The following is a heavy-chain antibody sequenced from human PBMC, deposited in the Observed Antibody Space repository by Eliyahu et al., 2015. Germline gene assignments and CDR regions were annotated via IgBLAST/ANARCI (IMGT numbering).Heavy chain of an antibody. CDR3: ARDGGGIGFFDF. V-gene: IGHV1-69*04. CDR1: GGPPANFA. Sequence: QVLLVQSGAEVKKPGSSVKVSSMASGGPPANFAXSWVRQAPGQGLEWMGTIIPILGIANHAQNFQGRVSITADKSTSTAYMELSSLGSEDTAVYYCARDGGGIGFFDFWGQGTLVTVSS. CDR2: IIPILGIA. D-gene: IGHD1-1*01. J-gene: IGHJ4*02.